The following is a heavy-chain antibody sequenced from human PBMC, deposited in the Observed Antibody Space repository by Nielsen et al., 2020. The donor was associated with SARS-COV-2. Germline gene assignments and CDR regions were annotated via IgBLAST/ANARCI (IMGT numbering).Heavy chain of an antibody. J-gene: IGHJ6*02. CDR3: ARRGPSMVRGYGMDV. CDR1: GYSSSNSW. V-gene: IGHV5-10-1*01. CDR2: IDPRDSYT. D-gene: IGHD3-10*01. Sequence: GESLKISCKASGYSSSNSWITWMRQTPGKGLEWIGRIDPRDSYTNYSPSFQGLVAISADKSISTAYLQWSSLKASDTAMYYCARRGPSMVRGYGMDVWGQGTTVTVSS.